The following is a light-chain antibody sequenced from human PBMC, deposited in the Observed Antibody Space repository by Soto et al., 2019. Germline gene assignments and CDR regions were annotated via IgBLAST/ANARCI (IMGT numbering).Light chain of an antibody. CDR2: EVS. CDR3: SSFTSAYTLV. Sequence: SVLTQPASVSGSPGQSIAISCTGTSSDIGAYNYVSWYQQHPGKAPKLLLSEVSNRPSGVSDRFSGSKSGNTASLTISGLQAEDEADYYCSSFTSAYTLVFGTGTKVTVL. CDR1: SSDIGAYNY. V-gene: IGLV2-14*01. J-gene: IGLJ1*01.